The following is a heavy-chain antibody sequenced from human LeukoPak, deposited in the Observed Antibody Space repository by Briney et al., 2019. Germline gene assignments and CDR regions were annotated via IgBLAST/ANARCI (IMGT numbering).Heavy chain of an antibody. CDR3: ARDRNTGSSYENLFEY. CDR1: GFTFSSYW. V-gene: IGHV3-74*01. Sequence: QPEGSLRLSCAASGFTFSSYWMHWVRQAPGKGLVWVSRINSDGSSTTYADSVKGRFTISRDNAKNTLYLQMNSLRAEDTSVYYCARDRNTGSSYENLFEYWGQGSLVTVSS. D-gene: IGHD1-26*01. J-gene: IGHJ4*02. CDR2: INSDGSST.